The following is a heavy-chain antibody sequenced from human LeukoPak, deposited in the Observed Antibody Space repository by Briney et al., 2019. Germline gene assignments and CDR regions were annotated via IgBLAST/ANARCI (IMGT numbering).Heavy chain of an antibody. V-gene: IGHV4-30-4*01. CDR2: IYYSGST. CDR1: GGSISSGDYY. D-gene: IGHD3-10*01. Sequence: PSETLSLTCTVSGGSISSGDYYWSWIRQPPGKGLEWIGYIYYSGSTYYNPSLKSRVTISVDTSKNQFSLKLSPVTAADTAVYYCARVGQYYYGSGSYYYFDYWGQGTLVTVSS. CDR3: ARVGQYYYGSGSYYYFDY. J-gene: IGHJ4*02.